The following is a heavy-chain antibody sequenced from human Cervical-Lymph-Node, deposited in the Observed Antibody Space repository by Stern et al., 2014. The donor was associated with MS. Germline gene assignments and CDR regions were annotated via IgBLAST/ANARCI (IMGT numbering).Heavy chain of an antibody. CDR3: ARSAIEIAAPGHFDY. CDR2: IPPHSGGT. Sequence: QVQLVQSGAEVKKPGASVKVSCKASGYTFTGYFMHWVRQAPGQGLEWMGRIPPHSGGTEYAQKFQGRVTMTRDTSISTAYMELSRLRSDDKAVYYCARSAIEIAAPGHFDYWGQGTLVTVSS. V-gene: IGHV1-2*06. CDR1: GYTFTGYF. D-gene: IGHD6-13*01. J-gene: IGHJ4*02.